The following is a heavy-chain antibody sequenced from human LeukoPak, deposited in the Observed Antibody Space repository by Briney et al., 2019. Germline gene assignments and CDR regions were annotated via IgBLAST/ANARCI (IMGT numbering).Heavy chain of an antibody. Sequence: SVKVSCKASGGTFSSYTISWVRQAPGQGLEWRGRIIPILGIANYAQKFQGRVTITADKSTSTAYMELSSLRSEDTAVYYCARDLLAEYYYGSGSYSLGYWGQGTLVTVSS. CDR2: IIPILGIA. D-gene: IGHD3-10*01. CDR3: ARDLLAEYYYGSGSYSLGY. CDR1: GGTFSSYT. V-gene: IGHV1-69*04. J-gene: IGHJ4*02.